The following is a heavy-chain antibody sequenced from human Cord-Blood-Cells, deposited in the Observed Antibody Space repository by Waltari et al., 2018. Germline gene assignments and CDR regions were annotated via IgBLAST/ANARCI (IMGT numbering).Heavy chain of an antibody. Sequence: QVQLQQWGAGLLKPSETLSPTCAVYGGSFSGYYWSWIRQPPGKGLEWIGEINHRGSTNDNPSLKSRVTISVDTSKNQFSLKLSSVTAADTAVYYCARGLGSGSYYYFDYWGQGTLVTVSS. CDR3: ARGLGSGSYYYFDY. D-gene: IGHD1-26*01. J-gene: IGHJ4*02. V-gene: IGHV4-34*01. CDR1: GGSFSGYY. CDR2: INHRGST.